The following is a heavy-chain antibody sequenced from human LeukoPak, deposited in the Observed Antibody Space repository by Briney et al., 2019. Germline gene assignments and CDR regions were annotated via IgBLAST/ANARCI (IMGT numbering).Heavy chain of an antibody. V-gene: IGHV1-2*02. J-gene: IGHJ4*02. D-gene: IGHD6-13*01. CDR2: INPHTGGT. Sequence: GASVKVSCKASGYTFTAYYMHWVRQAPGQGLEWVGWINPHTGGTNYAQKFQGRVTMTRDTSISTAYMELSRLRSDDTAVYYCARTLYIAAVPGGFDYWGQGTLVTVSS. CDR3: ARTLYIAAVPGGFDY. CDR1: GYTFTAYY.